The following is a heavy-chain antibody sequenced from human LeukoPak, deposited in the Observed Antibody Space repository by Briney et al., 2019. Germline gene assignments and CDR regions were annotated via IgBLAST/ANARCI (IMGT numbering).Heavy chain of an antibody. Sequence: ASVKVSGKASGYTFTGYYMHWVRQAPGQGLEWMGWINPNSGGTNYAQKFQGWVTMTRDTSISTAYMELSRLRSDDTAVYYCARGRTQSIWFGEAAFDIWGQGTMVTVSS. D-gene: IGHD3-10*01. CDR1: GYTFTGYY. CDR2: INPNSGGT. J-gene: IGHJ3*02. CDR3: ARGRTQSIWFGEAAFDI. V-gene: IGHV1-2*04.